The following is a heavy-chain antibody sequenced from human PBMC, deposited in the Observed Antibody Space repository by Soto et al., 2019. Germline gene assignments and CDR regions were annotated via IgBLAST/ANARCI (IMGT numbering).Heavy chain of an antibody. J-gene: IGHJ4*02. D-gene: IGHD3-3*01. CDR1: VFSLRTSGVG. Sequence: QITFKESGPTLVKPTQTLTLTCTFSVFSLRTSGVGVGWIRQPPGKALEWLALIYWNDDKLYSPSLKTSLTINKDITKNRVVLTMTNIDLLETATDYWAHCIRRYDLLSGYYSPTFDFWGRGTLVTVAS. V-gene: IGHV2-5*01. CDR2: IYWNDDK. CDR3: AHCIRRYDLLSGYYSPTFDF.